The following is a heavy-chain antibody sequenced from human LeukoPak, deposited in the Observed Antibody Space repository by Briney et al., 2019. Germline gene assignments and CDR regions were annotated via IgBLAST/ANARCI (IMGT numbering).Heavy chain of an antibody. CDR2: ISDSGDDT. D-gene: IGHD3-22*01. CDR1: GFTFSSYA. J-gene: IGHJ3*02. Sequence: GGSLRLSCAASGFTFSSYAMSWVRQAPGKGLEWVSAISDSGDDTYYADSVRGRFTISRDNSKNTLYLQMNSLRAEDTAVYYCANYYDSTARAFDIWGQGTMVTVSS. V-gene: IGHV3-23*01. CDR3: ANYYDSTARAFDI.